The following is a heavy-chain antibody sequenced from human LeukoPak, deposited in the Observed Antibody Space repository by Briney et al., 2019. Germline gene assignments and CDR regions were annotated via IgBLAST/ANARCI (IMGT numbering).Heavy chain of an antibody. CDR3: ARGGGLDV. Sequence: GGSLRLSCAASGFTFSSYWMNWARQAPGKGLEWVASINHNGNVNYYVDSVKGRFTISRDIAKNSLYLQMSNLRAEDTAVYFCARGGGLDVWGQGATVTVSS. D-gene: IGHD3-16*01. CDR2: INHNGNVN. J-gene: IGHJ6*02. V-gene: IGHV3-7*03. CDR1: GFTFSSYW.